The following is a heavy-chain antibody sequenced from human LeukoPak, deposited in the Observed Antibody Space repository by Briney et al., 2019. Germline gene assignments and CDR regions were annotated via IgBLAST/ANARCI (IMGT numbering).Heavy chain of an antibody. CDR1: GFTFSSYA. J-gene: IGHJ4*02. Sequence: GGSLRLSCAASGFTFSSYAMHWVRQAPGKGLEWVAVISYDGSNKYYADSVKGRFTISRDNSKNTLYLQMNSLRAEDTAVYYCARVDLPTVTTAHFDYWGQGTLATVSS. D-gene: IGHD4-17*01. CDR2: ISYDGSNK. CDR3: ARVDLPTVTTAHFDY. V-gene: IGHV3-30-3*01.